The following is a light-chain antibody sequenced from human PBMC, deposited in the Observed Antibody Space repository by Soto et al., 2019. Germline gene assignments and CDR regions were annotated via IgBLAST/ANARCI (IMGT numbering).Light chain of an antibody. Sequence: DIQMTQSPSSLSASVGDRVTITCQASQDISNSLNWYQQKPGKAPKLLIYDASNLETGVPSRFSGSQSGTDFTFTISSLQPEDIATYYCQQYKYRPLTFGGGTKVEIK. CDR1: QDISNS. J-gene: IGKJ4*01. CDR2: DAS. CDR3: QQYKYRPLT. V-gene: IGKV1-33*01.